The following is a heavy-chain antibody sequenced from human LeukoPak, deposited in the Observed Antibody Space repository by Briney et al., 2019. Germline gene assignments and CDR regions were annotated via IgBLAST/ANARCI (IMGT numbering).Heavy chain of an antibody. D-gene: IGHD3-22*01. V-gene: IGHV3-23*01. Sequence: PGGSLRLSCAASGFTFSSYAMSWVRQAPGKGLEWVSAISGSGGSTYYADSVKGRFTISRDNSKNTLYLQMNSLRAEDTAVYYCASSQGYYDSRGGYWGQGTLVTVSS. CDR2: ISGSGGST. J-gene: IGHJ4*02. CDR3: ASSQGYYDSRGGY. CDR1: GFTFSSYA.